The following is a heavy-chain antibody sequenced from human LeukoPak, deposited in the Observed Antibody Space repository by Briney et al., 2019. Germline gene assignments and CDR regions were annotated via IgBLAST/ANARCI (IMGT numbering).Heavy chain of an antibody. J-gene: IGHJ6*03. V-gene: IGHV5-51*01. Sequence: GESLKISCKGSGYSFTSYWIGWVRQMPGKGLEWMGIIYPGDSDTRYSPSFQGQVTISADKSISTAYLQWSSLNASDTAMYYCARQVDYSSSSGGYYYYYYMDVWGKGTTVTVSS. CDR1: GYSFTSYW. CDR3: ARQVDYSSSSGGYYYYYYMDV. CDR2: IYPGDSDT. D-gene: IGHD6-6*01.